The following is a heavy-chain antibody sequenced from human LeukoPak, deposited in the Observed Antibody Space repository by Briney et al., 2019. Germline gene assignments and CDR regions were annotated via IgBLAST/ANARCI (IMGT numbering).Heavy chain of an antibody. CDR3: VTWVIAAVPRGLHV. V-gene: IGHV4-34*01. J-gene: IGHJ6*04. CDR1: GGSFSGYY. Sequence: PSETLSLTCAVYGGSFSGYYWSWIRQPPGKGLEWIGEINHSGSTNYNPSLKSRVTISVDTSKNQFSLKLSSVTAADTPVYYCVTWVIAAVPRGLHVWGKRTTVTVSS. CDR2: INHSGST. D-gene: IGHD6-13*01.